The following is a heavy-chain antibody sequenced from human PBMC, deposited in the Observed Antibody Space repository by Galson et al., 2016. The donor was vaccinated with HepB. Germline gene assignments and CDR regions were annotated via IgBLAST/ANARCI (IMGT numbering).Heavy chain of an antibody. J-gene: IGHJ4*02. V-gene: IGHV3-23*01. CDR3: ARCERYGSGWYGKNDY. CDR1: GFTFSSYA. D-gene: IGHD6-13*01. CDR2: GYGGGGGP. Sequence: LRLSCAASGFTFSSYAMTWVRQAPGKGLEWVSAGYGGGGGPHYADSVKGRFTMSRDISRNTLYLQMNSLRAEDTAVYYCARCERYGSGWYGKNDYWGQGTLVTVSS.